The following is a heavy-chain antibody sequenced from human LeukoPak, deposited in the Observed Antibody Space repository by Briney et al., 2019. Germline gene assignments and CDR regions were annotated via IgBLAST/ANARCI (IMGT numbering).Heavy chain of an antibody. V-gene: IGHV3-21*01. D-gene: IGHD4-17*01. Sequence: ETLSLTCAVYGGSFSGYYWSWVRQAPGKGLEWVSSISSSSSYIYYADSVKGRFTISRDNAKNSLYLQMNSLRAEDTAVYYCASYGDYRYYFDYWGQGTLVTVSS. CDR1: GGSFSGYY. J-gene: IGHJ4*02. CDR3: ASYGDYRYYFDY. CDR2: ISSSSSYI.